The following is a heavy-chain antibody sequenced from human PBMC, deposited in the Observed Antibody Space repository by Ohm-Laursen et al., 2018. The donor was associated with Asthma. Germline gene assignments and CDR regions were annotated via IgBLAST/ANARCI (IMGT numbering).Heavy chain of an antibody. D-gene: IGHD3-16*02. CDR1: GFIFSSYA. CDR3: AKVVLMDV. J-gene: IGHJ6*02. V-gene: IGHV3-23*01. CDR2: ISSSGGST. Sequence: FLRLSCAASGFIFSSYAMTWVRQAPGKGLEWVSGISSSGGSTSYADDVKGRFIVSRDNSRNTLFLQMNSLRAEDTAVYYCAKVVLMDVWGQGATVTVSS.